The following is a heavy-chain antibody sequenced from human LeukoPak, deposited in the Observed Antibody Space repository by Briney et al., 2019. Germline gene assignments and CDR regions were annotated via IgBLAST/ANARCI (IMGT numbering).Heavy chain of an antibody. Sequence: PGGSLRLSCAASGFTFSSYSMNWVRQAPGKGLEWVSSISSSSSYIYYADSVKGRFTISRDNAKNSLYLQMNSLRAEDTAVYYCARWPLPGYRGQSYYYGMDVWGQGTTVTVSS. D-gene: IGHD5-12*01. CDR3: ARWPLPGYRGQSYYYGMDV. CDR2: ISSSSSYI. V-gene: IGHV3-21*01. CDR1: GFTFSSYS. J-gene: IGHJ6*02.